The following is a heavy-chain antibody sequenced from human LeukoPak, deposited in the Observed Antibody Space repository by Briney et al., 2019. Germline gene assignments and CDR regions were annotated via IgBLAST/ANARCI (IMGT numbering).Heavy chain of an antibody. CDR3: AKGAGRTYYYYMDV. J-gene: IGHJ6*03. V-gene: IGHV3-23*01. CDR1: GFTFSSYA. Sequence: GGSLRLSCAASGFTFSSYAMSWVRQAPGKGLEWVSAISGSGGSTYYADSVKGRFTISRDNSKNTLYLQMNSLRAEDMALYYCAKGAGRTYYYYMDVWGKGTTVTVSS. D-gene: IGHD1-26*01. CDR2: ISGSGGST.